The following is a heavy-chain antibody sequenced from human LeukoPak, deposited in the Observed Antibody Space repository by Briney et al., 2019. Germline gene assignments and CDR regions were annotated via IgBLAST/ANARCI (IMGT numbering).Heavy chain of an antibody. V-gene: IGHV4-39*01. D-gene: IGHD5-18*01. CDR1: GGSISSSNYD. Sequence: SETLSLTCTVSGGSISSSNYDWGWIRQPPGKGLEWIGSIYYSGSTYYNPSLKSRVTISVDTSKNQFSLKLSSVTAADTAVYYCARDTMVTSAFDIWGQGTMVTVSS. J-gene: IGHJ3*02. CDR2: IYYSGST. CDR3: ARDTMVTSAFDI.